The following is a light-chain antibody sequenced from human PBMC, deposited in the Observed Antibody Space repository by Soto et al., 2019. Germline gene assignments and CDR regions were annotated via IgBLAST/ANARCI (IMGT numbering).Light chain of an antibody. V-gene: IGKV3-15*01. Sequence: EIVLTQSPATLSVSPGERATLSCRASQSVNQKLGWYQQKPGQAPRLLIYVASYRATGIPARFSGSGSGTEYPLTISYLQAEDFAVYYCQQFNNWPHTFGQGTRLEIK. J-gene: IGKJ2*01. CDR2: VAS. CDR1: QSVNQK. CDR3: QQFNNWPHT.